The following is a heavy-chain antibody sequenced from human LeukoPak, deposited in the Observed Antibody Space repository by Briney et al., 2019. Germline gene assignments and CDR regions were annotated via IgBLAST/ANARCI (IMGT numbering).Heavy chain of an antibody. CDR2: INHSGST. Sequence: PSETLSLTCAVYGGYFSGYYWSWIRQPPGKGLEWIGEINHSGSTNYNPSLKSRVTISVDTSKNQFSLKLSSVTAADTAVYYCARDGGSRHDAFDIWGQGTMVTVSS. CDR3: ARDGGSRHDAFDI. J-gene: IGHJ3*02. V-gene: IGHV4-34*01. CDR1: GGYFSGYY. D-gene: IGHD3-10*01.